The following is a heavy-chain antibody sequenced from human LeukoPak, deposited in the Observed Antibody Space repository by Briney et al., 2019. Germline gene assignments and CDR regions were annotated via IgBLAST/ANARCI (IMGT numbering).Heavy chain of an antibody. Sequence: GGSLRLSCAASGFTVSSNYMSWVRQAPGKGLEWVSVIYSGGSTYYADSVKGRFTISRHNSKNTLYLQMNSLRAEDTAVYYCARGQGSGGLYYYGMDVWGQGTTVTVSS. V-gene: IGHV3-53*04. CDR3: ARGQGSGGLYYYGMDV. D-gene: IGHD3-10*01. CDR1: GFTVSSNY. CDR2: IYSGGST. J-gene: IGHJ6*02.